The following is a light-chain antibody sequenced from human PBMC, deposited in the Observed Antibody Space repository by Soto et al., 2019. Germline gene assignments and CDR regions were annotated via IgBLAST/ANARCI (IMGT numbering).Light chain of an antibody. CDR3: SSYTTSSTRV. J-gene: IGLJ1*01. Sequence: SVLTQPASVCGSPGQSIAISCSGSSSDLGIYNYVSWYQQHPGKVPKLIIFEVTNRPSGVSNRFSGSKSGNTASLNISGLQAEDEADSYCSSYTTSSTRVFGTGTKVTVL. CDR2: EVT. V-gene: IGLV2-14*01. CDR1: SSDLGIYNY.